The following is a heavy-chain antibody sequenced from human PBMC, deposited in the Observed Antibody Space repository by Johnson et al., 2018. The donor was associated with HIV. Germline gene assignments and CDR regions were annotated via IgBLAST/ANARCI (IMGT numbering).Heavy chain of an antibody. J-gene: IGHJ3*02. V-gene: IGHV3-7*01. CDR2: IKKDGSEK. CDR1: GFTFSSYW. D-gene: IGHD3-10*01. CDR3: ARAADSGGLWFGEEKAFDI. Sequence: MQLVESGGGLVQPGGSLRLSCAASGFTFSSYWMSWVSQAPGQGLEWVADIKKDGSEKYYVDSVKGRFPISRDNAKNSLYLQMNSLRAEDTAVYYCARAADSGGLWFGEEKAFDIWGQGTMVTVSS.